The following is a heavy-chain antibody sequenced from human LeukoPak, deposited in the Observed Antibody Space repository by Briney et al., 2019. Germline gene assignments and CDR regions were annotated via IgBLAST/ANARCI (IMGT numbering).Heavy chain of an antibody. CDR3: ASHYCSSTSCYTDWFDP. D-gene: IGHD2-2*02. CDR1: GFTFSSYS. J-gene: IGHJ5*02. Sequence: GRSLRLSCAAPGFTFSSYSMNWVRQAPGKGLEWVSSISSSSSYIYYADSVKGRFTISRDNAKNSLYLQMNSLRAEDTAVYYCASHYCSSTSCYTDWFDPWGQGTLVTVSS. V-gene: IGHV3-21*01. CDR2: ISSSSSYI.